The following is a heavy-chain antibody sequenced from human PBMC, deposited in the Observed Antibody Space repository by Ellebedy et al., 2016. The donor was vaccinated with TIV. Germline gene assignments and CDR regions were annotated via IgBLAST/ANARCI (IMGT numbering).Heavy chain of an antibody. D-gene: IGHD3-22*01. Sequence: SVKVSCXASGGTFSSYAISWVRQAPGQGLEWMGGIIPIFGTANYAQKFQGRVTITADESTSTAYMELSSLRSDDTAVYYCARDRREVVIVYYFDYWGQGTLVTVSS. CDR3: ARDRREVVIVYYFDY. J-gene: IGHJ4*02. V-gene: IGHV1-69*13. CDR1: GGTFSSYA. CDR2: IIPIFGTA.